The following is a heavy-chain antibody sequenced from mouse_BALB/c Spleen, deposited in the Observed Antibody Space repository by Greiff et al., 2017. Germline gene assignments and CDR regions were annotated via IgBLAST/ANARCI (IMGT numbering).Heavy chain of an antibody. J-gene: IGHJ1*01. CDR2: IDPANGNT. CDR3: ARLPGRPYFDV. CDR1: GFNIKDTY. V-gene: IGHV14-3*02. Sequence: EVQGVESGAELVKPGASVKLSCTASGFNIKDTYMHWVKQRPEQGLEWIGRIDPANGNTKYDPKFQGKATITADTSSNTAYLQLSSLTSEDTAVYYCARLPGRPYFDVWGAGTTVTVSS.